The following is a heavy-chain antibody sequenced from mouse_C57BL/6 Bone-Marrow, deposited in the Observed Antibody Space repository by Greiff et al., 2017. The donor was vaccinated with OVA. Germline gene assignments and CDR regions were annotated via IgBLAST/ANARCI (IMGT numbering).Heavy chain of an antibody. CDR2: IDPSDSYT. CDR3: ARRDSSGYWFAY. Sequence: QVQLQQPGAELVMPGASVKLSCKASGYTFTSYWMHWVKQRPGQGLEWIGEIDPSDSYTNYNQKFKGKATLTVDKSSSTAYMQLSSLTSEDSEVYYCARRDSSGYWFAYWGQGTLVTVSA. V-gene: IGHV1-69*01. J-gene: IGHJ3*01. D-gene: IGHD3-2*02. CDR1: GYTFTSYW.